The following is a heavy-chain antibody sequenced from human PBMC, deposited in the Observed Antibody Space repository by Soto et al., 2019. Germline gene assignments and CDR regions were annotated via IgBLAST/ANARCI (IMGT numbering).Heavy chain of an antibody. D-gene: IGHD3-22*01. Sequence: GGSLRLSCAASGFTVSNNYLSWVRQAPGRGLEWVSVIYSDGRTFYADSVKGRFTISRGNSKNTLYLQMISLRAEDTAVYYCARDPTDSRTSDYWGQGTLVTVSS. J-gene: IGHJ4*02. CDR2: IYSDGRT. V-gene: IGHV3-66*01. CDR3: ARDPTDSRTSDY. CDR1: GFTVSNNY.